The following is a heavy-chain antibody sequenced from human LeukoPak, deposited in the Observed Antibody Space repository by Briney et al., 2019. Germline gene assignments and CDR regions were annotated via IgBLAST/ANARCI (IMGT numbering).Heavy chain of an antibody. CDR1: GGSFSGYY. Sequence: SETLSLTCAVYGGSFSGYYWSWIRQPPGKGLEWIGEINHSGSTNYNPSLKSRVTISVDTSKNQFSLKLSSVTAADTAVYYCARGPRFGELLWHWFDPWGQGTLVTVSS. D-gene: IGHD3-10*01. J-gene: IGHJ5*02. V-gene: IGHV4-34*01. CDR3: ARGPRFGELLWHWFDP. CDR2: INHSGST.